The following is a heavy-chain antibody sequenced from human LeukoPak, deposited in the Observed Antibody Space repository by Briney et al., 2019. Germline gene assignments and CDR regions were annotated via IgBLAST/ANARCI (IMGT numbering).Heavy chain of an antibody. V-gene: IGHV3-48*04. CDR2: ISSTSNTK. Sequence: GGSLRLSCEASRFIFSDYGMNWVRQAPGKGLEWVSYISSTSNTKYYADSVRGRVTISRDNAKNSLFLQMNSLRAEDTAVYYCSRGGDIASAGHPRSPIDNWGQGTLVTVSS. CDR1: RFIFSDYG. J-gene: IGHJ4*02. D-gene: IGHD6-13*01. CDR3: SRGGDIASAGHPRSPIDN.